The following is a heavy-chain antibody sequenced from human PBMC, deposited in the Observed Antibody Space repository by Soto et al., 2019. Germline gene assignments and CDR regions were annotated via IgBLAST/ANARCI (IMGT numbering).Heavy chain of an antibody. CDR1: GFSLTSGVG. Sequence: QITLKESGPTLVRPPQTLTLTCTFSGFSLTSGVGVGWIRQPPGKAVDWLALIYWDDDKRYSPSLKNRLPIRTDTSKKQLVLTVTNVSPVDTATYFCAHIDPEIVTVGGHGGFDYWGQGTLVTVSS. CDR2: IYWDDDK. J-gene: IGHJ4*02. V-gene: IGHV2-5*02. CDR3: AHIDPEIVTVGGHGGFDY. D-gene: IGHD5-12*01.